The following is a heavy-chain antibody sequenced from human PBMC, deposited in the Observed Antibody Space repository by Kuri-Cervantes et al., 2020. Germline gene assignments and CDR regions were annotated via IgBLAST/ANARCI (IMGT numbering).Heavy chain of an antibody. Sequence: SVKVSCKASGYTFTYRYLHWVRQAPGQALEWMGWITPFNGNTNYAQKFQDRVTITRDRSMSIAYMELSSLRSEDTAVYYCARGGIAAAGPYYYYYMDVWGKGTTVTVSS. D-gene: IGHD6-13*01. CDR3: ARGGIAAAGPYYYYYMDV. CDR1: GYTFTYRY. J-gene: IGHJ6*03. V-gene: IGHV1-45*02. CDR2: ITPFNGNT.